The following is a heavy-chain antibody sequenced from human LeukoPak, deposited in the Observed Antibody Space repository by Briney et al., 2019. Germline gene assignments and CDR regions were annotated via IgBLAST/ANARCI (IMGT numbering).Heavy chain of an antibody. CDR1: GCTFSSYA. J-gene: IGHJ4*02. CDR2: ISGSGGST. Sequence: GGSLRLSCAASGCTFSSYAMSWVRQAPGKGLEWVSAISGSGGSTYYADSVKGRFTISRDNSKNTLYLQMNSLRAEDTAVYYCARDGSISSYYFDYWGQGTLVTVSS. CDR3: ARDGSISSYYFDY. V-gene: IGHV3-23*01. D-gene: IGHD2/OR15-2a*01.